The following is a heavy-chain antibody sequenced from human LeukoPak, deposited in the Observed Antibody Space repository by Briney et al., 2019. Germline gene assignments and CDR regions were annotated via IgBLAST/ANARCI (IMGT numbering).Heavy chain of an antibody. CDR2: IFHSGST. CDR1: GYSISSGYY. V-gene: IGHV4-38-2*02. Sequence: SETLSLTCTVSGYSISSGYYWGWIRQPPGKGLEWIGTIFHSGSTYYNPSLKSRVTISVDTSKNQFSLKLSSVTAADTAVYYCARVLKGRAPFDYWGQGTLVTVSS. CDR3: ARVLKGRAPFDY. J-gene: IGHJ4*02.